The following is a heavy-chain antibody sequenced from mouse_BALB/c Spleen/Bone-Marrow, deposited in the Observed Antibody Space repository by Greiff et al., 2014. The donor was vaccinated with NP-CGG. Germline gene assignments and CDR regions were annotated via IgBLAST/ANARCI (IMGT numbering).Heavy chain of an antibody. V-gene: IGHV5-17*02. J-gene: IGHJ2*01. D-gene: IGHD4-1*01. CDR3: TRGGNWEDFDY. CDR1: GFTFSSFG. Sequence: VQLQQPGGGLVQPGGSRKLSCAASGFTFSSFGMHWVRQAPEKGLEWVAYISSGSSPIFYADTVKGRFTISRDNPKNTLFLQMTSLRSEDTAIYYCTRGGNWEDFDYWGQGTTLTVSS. CDR2: ISSGSSPI.